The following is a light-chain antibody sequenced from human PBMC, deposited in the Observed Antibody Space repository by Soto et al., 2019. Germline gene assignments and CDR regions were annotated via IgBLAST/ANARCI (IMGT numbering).Light chain of an antibody. J-gene: IGLJ1*01. CDR1: TSDVGRYNY. V-gene: IGLV2-14*01. CDR3: NSYTSSRTYV. Sequence: QSALTQPASVSGSPGQSITISCTGTTSDVGRYNYVSWYQQHPGKAPKLIIYDVSNRPSGVSNRFSGSKSGNTASLTISGLQAEDESEYYCNSYTSSRTYVFGTGTKVTVL. CDR2: DVS.